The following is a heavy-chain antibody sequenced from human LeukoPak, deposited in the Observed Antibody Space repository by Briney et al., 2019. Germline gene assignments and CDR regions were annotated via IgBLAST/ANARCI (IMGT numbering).Heavy chain of an antibody. CDR3: AKSDLPWVVTDGAIDY. CDR1: GFTFSNFW. Sequence: GGSLRLSCAASGFTFSNFWMSWVRQAPGKGLEWVSAISGSGGSTYYADSVKGRFTISRDNSKNTLYLQMNSLRAEDTAVYYCAKSDLPWVVTDGAIDYWGQGTLVTVSS. D-gene: IGHD2-21*02. CDR2: ISGSGGST. V-gene: IGHV3-23*01. J-gene: IGHJ4*02.